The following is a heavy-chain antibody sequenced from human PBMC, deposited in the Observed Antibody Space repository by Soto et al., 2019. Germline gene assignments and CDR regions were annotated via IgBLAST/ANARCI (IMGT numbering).Heavy chain of an antibody. J-gene: IGHJ4*02. CDR1: GYTFTGYY. V-gene: IGHV1-2*04. D-gene: IGHD3-3*01. CDR2: INPNSGGT. Sequence: ASVKVSCKASGYTFTGYYMHWVRQAPGQGLEWMGWINPNSGGTNYAQKFQGWVTMTRDTSISTAYMELSRLRSDDTAVYYCASGVPYFDFWSGYYNQGYYFDYWGQGTLVTVSS. CDR3: ASGVPYFDFWSGYYNQGYYFDY.